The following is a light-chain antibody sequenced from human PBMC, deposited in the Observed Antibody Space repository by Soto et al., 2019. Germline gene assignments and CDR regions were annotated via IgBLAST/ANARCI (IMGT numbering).Light chain of an antibody. CDR2: NVN. Sequence: QSALIQPPSVSGSPGQSVTISSTGTSSDVGSYDYVSWYQQHPGTVPKPMIYNVNTRPSGVPDRFSGSKSGNTASMTISGLQAEDEPDYYCAAWDDGLNGWVFGGGTKLTVL. V-gene: IGLV2-11*01. CDR1: SSDVGSYDY. CDR3: AAWDDGLNGWV. J-gene: IGLJ3*02.